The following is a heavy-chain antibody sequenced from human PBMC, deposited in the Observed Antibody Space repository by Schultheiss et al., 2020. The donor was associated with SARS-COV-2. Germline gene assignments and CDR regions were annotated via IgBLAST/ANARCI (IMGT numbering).Heavy chain of an antibody. Sequence: GGSLRLSCAASGFTFSSYWMSWVRQAPGKGLEWVSSISSSSSYIYYADSVKGRFTISRDNAKNSLYLQMNSLRAEDTAVYYCAKRWIAAAGTGWFDPWGQGTLVTVSS. V-gene: IGHV3-21*04. CDR2: ISSSSSYI. D-gene: IGHD6-13*01. J-gene: IGHJ5*02. CDR1: GFTFSSYW. CDR3: AKRWIAAAGTGWFDP.